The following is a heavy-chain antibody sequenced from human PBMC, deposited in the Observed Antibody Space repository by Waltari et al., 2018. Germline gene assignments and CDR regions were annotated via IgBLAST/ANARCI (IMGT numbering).Heavy chain of an antibody. CDR3: ARSGTGLDV. J-gene: IGHJ6*02. V-gene: IGHV3-7*01. CDR2: LKEDGSEM. CDR1: GFTFASYW. D-gene: IGHD1-1*01. Sequence: EVQLVESGGGLVQPGGSLRLSCAASGFTFASYWMSWVRQAPGGRLEWVANLKEDGSEMYYVDSVKGRFTISRDNAKNSLYLQLNSLRAEDTAVYYCARSGTGLDVWGQGTTVTVSS.